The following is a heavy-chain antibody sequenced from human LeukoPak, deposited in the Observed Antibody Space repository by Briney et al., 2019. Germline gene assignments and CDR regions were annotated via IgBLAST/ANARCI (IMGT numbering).Heavy chain of an antibody. CDR1: EFTFSNYA. CDR2: ISGSGGNT. Sequence: PGGSLRLSCTASEFTFSNYAMSWVRQAPGKGLEWVSAISGSGGNTYYADSVKGRFTISRDNSKNTLYLQMNSLRAEDTAVYYCAKGWYFDLWGRGTLVTVSS. CDR3: AKGWYFDL. V-gene: IGHV3-23*01. J-gene: IGHJ2*01.